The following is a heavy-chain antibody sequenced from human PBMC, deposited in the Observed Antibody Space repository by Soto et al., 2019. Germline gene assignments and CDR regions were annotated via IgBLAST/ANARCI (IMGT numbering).Heavy chain of an antibody. CDR1: GGTFSSYP. CDR3: AREDYYDSSGLDP. Sequence: QVQLVQSGAEVKKPGSSVKVSCKASGGTFSSYPISWVRQAPGQGLEWMGRIIPILGIANYAQKFQGRVTITADKSTSTAYMELSSLRSEDTAVYYCAREDYYDSSGLDPWGQGTLVTVSS. J-gene: IGHJ5*02. V-gene: IGHV1-69*04. CDR2: IIPILGIA. D-gene: IGHD3-22*01.